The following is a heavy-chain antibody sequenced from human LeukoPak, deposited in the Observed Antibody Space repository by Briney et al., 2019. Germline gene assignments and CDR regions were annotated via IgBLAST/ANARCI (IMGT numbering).Heavy chain of an antibody. CDR2: IYYSGST. CDR1: GGSISSYY. Sequence: PSETLSLTCTVSGGSISSYYWTWIRQPPGKGLEWIGYIYYSGSTDYNPSPKSRVTISVDTAKNQFSLKLNSVTAADTAVYYCARLLTDYDCFDYWGQGTLVTVSS. J-gene: IGHJ4*02. V-gene: IGHV4-59*08. CDR3: ARLLTDYDCFDY. D-gene: IGHD3-22*01.